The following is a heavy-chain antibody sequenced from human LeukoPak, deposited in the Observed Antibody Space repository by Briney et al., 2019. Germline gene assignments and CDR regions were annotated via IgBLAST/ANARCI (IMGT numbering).Heavy chain of an antibody. J-gene: IGHJ3*02. Sequence: PSETLSLTCAVSGGSISSSNWWSWVRQPPGKGLEWIGEIYHSGSTNYNPSLKSRVTISVDKSKNQFSLKLSSVTAADTAVYYCARVPDYYDSSGYYLCAFDIWGQGTMVTVSS. CDR3: ARVPDYYDSSGYYLCAFDI. V-gene: IGHV4-4*02. CDR2: IYHSGST. D-gene: IGHD3-22*01. CDR1: GGSISSSNW.